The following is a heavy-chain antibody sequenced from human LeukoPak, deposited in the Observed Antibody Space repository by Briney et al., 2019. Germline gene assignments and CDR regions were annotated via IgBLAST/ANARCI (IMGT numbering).Heavy chain of an antibody. V-gene: IGHV3-7*01. CDR2: IKQDGSEK. CDR1: GFTFSSYW. CDR3: ARGPTRIVVVTAILF. D-gene: IGHD2-21*02. J-gene: IGHJ4*02. Sequence: GGSLRLSCAASGFTFSSYWMSWVRQAPGKGLEWVANIKQDGSEKYYVDSVKGRFTISRDNAKNSLYLQMNSLRAEDTAVYYCARGPTRIVVVTAILFWGQGTLVTVSS.